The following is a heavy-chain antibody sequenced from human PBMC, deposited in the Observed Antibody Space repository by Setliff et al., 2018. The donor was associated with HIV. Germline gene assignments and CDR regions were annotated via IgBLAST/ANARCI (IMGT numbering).Heavy chain of an antibody. J-gene: IGHJ3*02. CDR2: INPNSGGT. V-gene: IGHV1-2*02. Sequence: ASVKVSCKASGDAFTDYYIHWVRQAPGQGLEWMGWINPNSGGTNYAQKFQGRVTMTRDTSISTALMDLSRLRSDDTAVYYCARDPGYKSSWYGAFDIWGQGTMVT. CDR3: ARDPGYKSSWYGAFDI. D-gene: IGHD6-13*01. CDR1: GDAFTDYY.